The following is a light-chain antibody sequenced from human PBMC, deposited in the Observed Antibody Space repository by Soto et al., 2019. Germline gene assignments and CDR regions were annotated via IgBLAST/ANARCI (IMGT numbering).Light chain of an antibody. Sequence: EIVLTQSPGTLSLSPGERATLSCRASQSFSSNYLAWYQQKPGQAPRILIYGATTRATGIPDRFSGSESGTDFTLTVSRLEPEDSAVYYCQQYSSVWTLGQGTKVEIK. CDR3: QQYSSVWT. J-gene: IGKJ1*01. V-gene: IGKV3-20*01. CDR2: GAT. CDR1: QSFSSNY.